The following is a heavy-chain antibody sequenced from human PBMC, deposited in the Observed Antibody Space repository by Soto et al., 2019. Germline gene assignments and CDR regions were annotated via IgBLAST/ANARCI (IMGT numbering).Heavy chain of an antibody. CDR3: ARRYGYYFDY. CDR1: GGSISSTSYY. Sequence: NPSETLSLTCTVSGGSISSTSYYRGWIRQPPGKGLEWIGYIYYSGSTNYNPSLKSRVTISVDTSKDQLSLKLSSVTAADTAVYYCARRYGYYFDYWGQGTLVTVSS. D-gene: IGHD3-9*01. V-gene: IGHV4-61*05. CDR2: IYYSGST. J-gene: IGHJ4*02.